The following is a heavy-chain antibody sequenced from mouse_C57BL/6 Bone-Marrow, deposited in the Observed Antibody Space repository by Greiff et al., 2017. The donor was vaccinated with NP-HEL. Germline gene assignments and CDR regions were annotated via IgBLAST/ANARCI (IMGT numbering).Heavy chain of an antibody. D-gene: IGHD1-1*01. CDR3: ARRNGSSYVGFAY. CDR1: GYTFTDYN. CDR2: INPNNGGT. J-gene: IGHJ3*01. Sequence: VQLQQSGPELVKPGASVKMSCKASGYTFTDYNMHWVKQSHGQSLEWIGYINPNNGGTSYNQKFKGKATLTVHKSSSTAYMELRSLTSEDSAVDYCARRNGSSYVGFAYWGQGTLVTVSA. V-gene: IGHV1-22*01.